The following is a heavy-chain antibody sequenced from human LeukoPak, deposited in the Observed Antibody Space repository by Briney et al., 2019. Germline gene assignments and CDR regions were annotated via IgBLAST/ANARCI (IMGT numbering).Heavy chain of an antibody. CDR3: AKDWPAMVTGENY. Sequence: GGSLRLSCAASGFTFNNYAMSWVRQAPGKGLEWVSVISGSGGSTYYADSVKGRFTISRDNSKNTLYLQMNSLRAEDTAVYYCAKDWPAMVTGENYWGQGTLVTVSS. D-gene: IGHD5-18*01. CDR2: ISGSGGST. V-gene: IGHV3-23*01. CDR1: GFTFNNYA. J-gene: IGHJ4*02.